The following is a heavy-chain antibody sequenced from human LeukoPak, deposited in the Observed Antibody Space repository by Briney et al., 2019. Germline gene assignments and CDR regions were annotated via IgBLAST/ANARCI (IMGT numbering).Heavy chain of an antibody. CDR2: ISGSGGST. D-gene: IGHD6-6*01. V-gene: IGHV3-23*01. J-gene: IGHJ4*02. CDR3: AKTVESIADFDY. Sequence: GGSLRLSCAASGFTFSSYALSWVRQPPGKGLEWVSAISGSGGSTYYADSVKGRSTISRDNSKNTLYLQMNSLRAEDTAVYYCAKTVESIADFDYWGQGTLVTVSS. CDR1: GFTFSSYA.